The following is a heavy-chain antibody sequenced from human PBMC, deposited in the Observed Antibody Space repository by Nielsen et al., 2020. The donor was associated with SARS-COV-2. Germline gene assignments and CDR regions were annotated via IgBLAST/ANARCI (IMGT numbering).Heavy chain of an antibody. CDR3: ARSVGYSSSWPKYYYHYMDV. D-gene: IGHD6-13*01. CDR1: GYTFTSYA. J-gene: IGHJ6*03. CDR2: ISSFDGNT. Sequence: ASVKVSCKASGYTFTSYAMNWVRQAPGQGLEWMGWISSFDGNTNYAHKLQGRVTMTTDTSTSTAYVELGSLRPDDTAVYYCARSVGYSSSWPKYYYHYMDVWGEGTTVTVSS. V-gene: IGHV1-18*01.